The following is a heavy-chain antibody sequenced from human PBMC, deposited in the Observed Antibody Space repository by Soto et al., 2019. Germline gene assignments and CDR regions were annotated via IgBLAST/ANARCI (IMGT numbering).Heavy chain of an antibody. CDR3: ARGRSSPDY. CDR2: VYYSGST. D-gene: IGHD3-16*02. V-gene: IGHV4-61*01. J-gene: IGHJ4*02. CDR1: GGSVSSGSHY. Sequence: PSETLSLTCTVSGGSVSSGSHYLNWIRQPPGKGLEWIGCVYYSGSTTYNPSLKSRVTISIDTSKNQFSLKLSSVTAADTAVYYCARGRSSPDYWGQGTLVTVSS.